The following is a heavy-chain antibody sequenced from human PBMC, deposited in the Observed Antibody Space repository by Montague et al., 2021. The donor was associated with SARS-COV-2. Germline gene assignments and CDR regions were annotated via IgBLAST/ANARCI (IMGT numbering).Heavy chain of an antibody. J-gene: IGHJ6*02. Sequence: SLRLSCAASGYTFSSYAMHWVRQAPGKGLEWVEVISYDGSNKYYADSVKGRFTISRDNSKNTLYLQMNSLRAEDTAVYYCARDLGSYYGMDVWGQGTTVTVSS. CDR3: ARDLGSYYGMDV. CDR2: ISYDGSNK. CDR1: GYTFSSYA. V-gene: IGHV3-30*04.